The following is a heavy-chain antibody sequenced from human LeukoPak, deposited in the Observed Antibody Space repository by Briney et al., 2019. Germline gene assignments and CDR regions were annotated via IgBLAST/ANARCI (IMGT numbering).Heavy chain of an antibody. V-gene: IGHV3-53*01. Sequence: HPGGSLRLSCAASGFTVSSNYMSWVRQAPGKGLEWVSIIYSGGSTYYADSVKGRFTISRDNSKNTLYPQMNSLRGEDTAVYYCARGSPLLPGHWGQGTLVTVSS. CDR3: ARGSPLLPGH. D-gene: IGHD3-22*01. CDR1: GFTVSSNY. J-gene: IGHJ4*02. CDR2: IYSGGST.